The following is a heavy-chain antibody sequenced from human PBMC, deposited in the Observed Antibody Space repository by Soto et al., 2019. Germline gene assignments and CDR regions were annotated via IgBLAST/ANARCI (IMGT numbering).Heavy chain of an antibody. V-gene: IGHV3-9*01. J-gene: IGHJ4*02. D-gene: IGHD1-7*01. Sequence: GGSLRLSCAASGFTFDDYAMHWVRQAPGKGLEWVSGISWNSGSIGYADSVKGRFTISRDDAKNSLYLQMNSLRAEDTALYYCAKDPSPNWNYGYFDYWGQGTLVTVSS. CDR2: ISWNSGSI. CDR3: AKDPSPNWNYGYFDY. CDR1: GFTFDDYA.